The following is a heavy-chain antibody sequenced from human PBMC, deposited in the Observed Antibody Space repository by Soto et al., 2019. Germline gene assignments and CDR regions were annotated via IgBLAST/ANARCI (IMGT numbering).Heavy chain of an antibody. CDR1: GFTFSSYA. CDR2: ISASGDSI. CDR3: VKPITGTKAFDI. Sequence: EVQLLESGGDLVQPGGSLRLSCAASGFTFSSYAMRWVRQSPGRGLEWVSTISASGDSINYADSVKGRFAISRDNSKNTLYLQMNSLRAEDTALYYCVKPITGTKAFDIWGQGTMVTVSS. V-gene: IGHV3-23*01. D-gene: IGHD1-7*01. J-gene: IGHJ3*02.